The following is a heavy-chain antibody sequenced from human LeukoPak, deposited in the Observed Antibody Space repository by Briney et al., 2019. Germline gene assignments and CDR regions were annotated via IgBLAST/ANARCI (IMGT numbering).Heavy chain of an antibody. V-gene: IGHV3-21*01. Sequence: GGSLRLSCAASGFTFSSYSMNWVRQAPGKGLEWVSSISSSSSYIYYADSVKGRFTISRDNAKNSLYLQMNSLRAGDTAVYYCARGFYGSGSYCDYWGQGTLVTVSS. CDR3: ARGFYGSGSYCDY. CDR2: ISSSSSYI. D-gene: IGHD3-10*01. CDR1: GFTFSSYS. J-gene: IGHJ4*02.